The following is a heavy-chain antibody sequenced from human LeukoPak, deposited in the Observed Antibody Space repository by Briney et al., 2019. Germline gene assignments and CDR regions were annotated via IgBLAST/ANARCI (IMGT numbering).Heavy chain of an antibody. CDR1: GGSISSSSYY. CDR3: ARGFRKWFGELFFDY. Sequence: SETLSLTCTVSGGSISSSSYYWGWIRQPPGKGLEWIGSIYYSGSTYYNPSLKSRVTISVDTSKNQFSLKLSSVTAADTAVYYCARGFRKWFGELFFDYWGQGTLVTVSS. CDR2: IYYSGST. D-gene: IGHD3-10*01. J-gene: IGHJ4*02. V-gene: IGHV4-39*07.